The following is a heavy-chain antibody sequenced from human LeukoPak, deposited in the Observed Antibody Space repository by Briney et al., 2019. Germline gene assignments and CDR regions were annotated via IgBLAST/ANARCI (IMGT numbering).Heavy chain of an antibody. CDR2: TYYSGST. J-gene: IGHJ5*02. V-gene: IGHV4-59*08. D-gene: IGHD3-10*01. CDR3: ARLGYYGSGRGGNWFDP. CDR1: GGSISSYY. Sequence: SETLSLTCTVSGGSISSYYWSWIRQPPGKGLEWIGYTYYSGSTNYNPSLKSRVTISVDTSKNQFSLKLSSVIAADTAVYYCARLGYYGSGRGGNWFDPWGQGTLVTVSS.